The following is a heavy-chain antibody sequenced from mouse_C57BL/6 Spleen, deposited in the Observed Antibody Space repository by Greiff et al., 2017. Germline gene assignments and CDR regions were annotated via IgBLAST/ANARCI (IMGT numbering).Heavy chain of an antibody. CDR1: GFTFSDYY. CDR3: ARHGDYDAGGYAMDY. D-gene: IGHD2-4*01. J-gene: IGHJ4*01. Sequence: DVKLVESGGGLVQPGGSLKLSCAASGFTFSDYYMYWVRQTPEKRLEWVAYISNGGGSTYYPDTVKGRFTISRDNAKNTLYLQMSRLKSEDTAMYYCARHGDYDAGGYAMDYWGQGTSVTVSS. V-gene: IGHV5-12*01. CDR2: ISNGGGST.